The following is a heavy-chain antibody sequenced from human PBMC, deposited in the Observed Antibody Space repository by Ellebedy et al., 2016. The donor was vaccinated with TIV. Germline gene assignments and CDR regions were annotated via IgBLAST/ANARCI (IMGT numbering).Heavy chain of an antibody. V-gene: IGHV3-30*18. Sequence: GVSLKISXAASGFTFSSYGMHWVRQAPGKGLEWVAVIPYDESDKYYADSVKGRFTISRDNSKNTLYLQMNSLRVEDTAVYYCAKARAAAYYYYYGMDVWGQGTTVTVSS. CDR3: AKARAAAYYYYYGMDV. CDR2: IPYDESDK. CDR1: GFTFSSYG. J-gene: IGHJ6*02. D-gene: IGHD2-2*01.